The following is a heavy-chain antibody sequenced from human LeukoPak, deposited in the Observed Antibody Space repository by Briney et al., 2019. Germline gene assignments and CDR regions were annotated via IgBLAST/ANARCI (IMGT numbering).Heavy chain of an antibody. D-gene: IGHD2-15*01. CDR1: GGSFSSEA. CDR3: GRQAEDCGGGCCYSIDY. V-gene: IGHV1-69*05. J-gene: IGHJ4*02. CDR2: IIPIFGRA. Sequence: GASVKLSCNASGGSFSSEAISWVRQAPGQGLEWVGGIIPIFGRANYAQKFQGRVTITTDEYTQIDDLDVSRLRPEDTAVYYCGRQAEDCGGGCCYSIDYWGQGTLVTVSS.